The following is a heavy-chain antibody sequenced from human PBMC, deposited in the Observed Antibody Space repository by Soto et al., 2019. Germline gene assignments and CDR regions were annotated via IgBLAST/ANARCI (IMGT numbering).Heavy chain of an antibody. Sequence: PSETLSLTCTVSGGSISSGGYYWSWIRQHPGKGLEWIGYIYYSGSTYYNPSPKSRVTISVDTSKKQFSLKLSSVTAADTAVYHCARTRVGAPPSWFDYWGQGTLVTVSS. CDR3: ARTRVGAPPSWFDY. V-gene: IGHV4-31*03. J-gene: IGHJ4*02. D-gene: IGHD1-26*01. CDR1: GGSISSGGYY. CDR2: IYYSGST.